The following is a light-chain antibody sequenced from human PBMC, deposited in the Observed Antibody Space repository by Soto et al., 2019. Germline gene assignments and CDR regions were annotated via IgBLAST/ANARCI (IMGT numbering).Light chain of an antibody. CDR1: QSISSY. V-gene: IGKV1-39*01. Sequence: DIQMTQSPSSLSASVGDSVTITCRASQSISSYLNWYQQKPGKAPKLLIYAAASLQSGVPSRFSGSGSGTDLTLTISSLQAEDFATYYCQQSYSTRWTCRRGTEVEIK. J-gene: IGKJ1*01. CDR3: QQSYSTRWT. CDR2: AAA.